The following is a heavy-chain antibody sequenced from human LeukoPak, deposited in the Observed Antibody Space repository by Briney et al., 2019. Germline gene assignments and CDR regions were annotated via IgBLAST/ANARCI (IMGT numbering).Heavy chain of an antibody. CDR3: ARTDWEEVDY. J-gene: IGHJ4*02. CDR1: GGSFSGYY. V-gene: IGHV4-34*01. D-gene: IGHD1-26*01. CDR2: INHSGST. Sequence: SETLSLTCAVYGGSFSGYYWSWIRQPPGKGLEWIGEINHSGSTNYNPSLKSRVTISVDTSKNQFSLKLSSVTAADTAVYYCARTDWEEVDYWGQGTLVTVSS.